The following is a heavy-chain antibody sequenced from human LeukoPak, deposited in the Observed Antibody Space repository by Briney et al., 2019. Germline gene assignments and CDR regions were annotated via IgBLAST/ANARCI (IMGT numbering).Heavy chain of an antibody. CDR3: AGSGNYDFFDY. D-gene: IGHD1-26*01. J-gene: IGHJ4*02. Sequence: GGALRLSCAASGFTVSSNYMSWVRQAPGKGLEWVSIIFIGGTTLYADPVKGRFTISRENSKNTLYLQMNGLRAEDTAVYYCAGSGNYDFFDYWGQGTLVTVSS. V-gene: IGHV3-53*01. CDR1: GFTVSSNY. CDR2: IFIGGTT.